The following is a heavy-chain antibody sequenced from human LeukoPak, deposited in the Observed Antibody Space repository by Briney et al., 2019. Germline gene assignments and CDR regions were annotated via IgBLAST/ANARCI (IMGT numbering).Heavy chain of an antibody. CDR1: GYTFASYG. D-gene: IGHD3-22*01. Sequence: ASVKVSCKASGYTFASYGISWVRQAPGQGLEWMGWISAYNGNTNYAQKLQGRVTMTTDTSTSTACMELRSLRSDDTAVYYCARDVHYYDSSGYYYRGPSDYWGQGTLVTVSS. CDR2: ISAYNGNT. V-gene: IGHV1-18*01. J-gene: IGHJ4*02. CDR3: ARDVHYYDSSGYYYRGPSDY.